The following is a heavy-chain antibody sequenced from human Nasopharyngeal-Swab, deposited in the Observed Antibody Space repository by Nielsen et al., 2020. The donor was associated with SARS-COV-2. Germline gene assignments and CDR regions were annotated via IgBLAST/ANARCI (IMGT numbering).Heavy chain of an antibody. CDR1: GFTFRSYA. V-gene: IGHV3-21*01. J-gene: IGHJ6*02. CDR3: ARDGLDYDFWSAYFMDV. Sequence: GESLKISCAASGFTFRSYAMDWVRQAPGKGLEWVSSISSSSSYIYYADSVKGRFTISRDNAKNSLYLQMNSLRAEDTAVYYCARDGLDYDFWSAYFMDVWGQGTTVTVSS. CDR2: ISSSSSYI. D-gene: IGHD3-3*01.